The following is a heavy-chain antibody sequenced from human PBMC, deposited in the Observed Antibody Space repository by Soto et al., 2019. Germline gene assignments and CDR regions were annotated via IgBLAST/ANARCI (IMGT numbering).Heavy chain of an antibody. D-gene: IGHD6-19*01. CDR1: RFTXSYYA. CDR2: ILSDGSKQ. CDR3: XXXXXVXGPDAXDM. Sequence: QVQLVESGGGVVQPGRSLRLSCAASRFTXSYYAMHWIRQAPGKGLXWMAVILSDGSKQYYAESVKGRFTISRDNSKSTLYLQMNSLRVEDTAXXXXXXXXXVXGPDAXDMWGQGTMVT. V-gene: IGHV3-30-3*01. J-gene: IGHJ3*02.